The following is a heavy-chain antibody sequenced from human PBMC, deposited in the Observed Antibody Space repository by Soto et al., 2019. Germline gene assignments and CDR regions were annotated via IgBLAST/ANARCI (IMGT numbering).Heavy chain of an antibody. CDR2: IYYSGTT. D-gene: IGHD3-10*01. J-gene: IGHJ4*02. CDR1: GDSISTYAYY. CDR3: ARGIGVFDS. Sequence: QVQLQESGPGLVKPSQTLSLTCTVSGDSISTYAYYWSWFRQPPGGGLQWIGYIYYSGTTYYNPSLKSRVTLSMDTSKNQFSLRLSSVTAADTAVYYCARGIGVFDSWGQGTLVTVSS. V-gene: IGHV4-30-4*01.